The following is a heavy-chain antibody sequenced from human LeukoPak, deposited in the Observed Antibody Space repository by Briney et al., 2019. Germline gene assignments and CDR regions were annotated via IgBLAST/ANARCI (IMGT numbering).Heavy chain of an antibody. CDR1: GGSISSYY. Sequence: PSETLSLTCTVSGGSISSYYWSWIRQPPGKGLEWIGYIYTSGSTNYNPSLKSRVTLSVDTSKNQFSLKLSSVTAADTAVYYCAGKRREVGATTYWFDPWGQGTLVTVSS. D-gene: IGHD1-26*01. J-gene: IGHJ5*02. CDR3: AGKRREVGATTYWFDP. CDR2: IYTSGST. V-gene: IGHV4-4*09.